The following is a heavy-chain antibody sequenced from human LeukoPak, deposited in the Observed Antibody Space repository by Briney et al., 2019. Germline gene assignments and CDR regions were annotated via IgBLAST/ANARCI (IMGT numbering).Heavy chain of an antibody. CDR1: GFTFSSYA. V-gene: IGHV3-23*01. CDR3: AKDPTGTRWFDP. Sequence: GGSLRLSCAASGFTFSSYAMSWVRQAPGKGLEWVSGISGSGGSSYYADSVKGRFAISRDNSKNTLYLQMNSLRAEDTAVYYCAKDPTGTRWFDPWGQGTLVTVSS. J-gene: IGHJ5*02. D-gene: IGHD1-14*01. CDR2: ISGSGGSS.